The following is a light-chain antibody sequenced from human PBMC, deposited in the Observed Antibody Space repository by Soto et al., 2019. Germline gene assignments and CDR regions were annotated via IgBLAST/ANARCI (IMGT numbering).Light chain of an antibody. V-gene: IGKV3-15*01. CDR3: QQYNNWPRT. J-gene: IGKJ1*01. Sequence: EIVMTQSPATLSVSPGERATLSCRASQSVSINLAWYQQKPGQAPRLLIYGASTRATDIPARFSGSGSGTEFTLTISSLQSEDFAVYYCQQYNNWPRTFGQGTKVDI. CDR2: GAS. CDR1: QSVSIN.